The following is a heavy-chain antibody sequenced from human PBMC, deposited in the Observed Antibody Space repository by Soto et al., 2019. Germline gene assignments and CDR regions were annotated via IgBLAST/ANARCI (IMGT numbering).Heavy chain of an antibody. V-gene: IGHV3-49*03. CDR1: GFTFGDYA. CDR2: IRSKAYGGTT. Sequence: PGGSLRLSCTASGFTFGDYAMSWFRQAPGKGLEWVGFIRSKAYGGTTEYAASVKGRFTISRDDSKSIAYLQMNSLKTEDTAVYYCTRVPRENYDFWSGYYGYFDYWGQGTLVTVSS. J-gene: IGHJ4*02. D-gene: IGHD3-3*01. CDR3: TRVPRENYDFWSGYYGYFDY.